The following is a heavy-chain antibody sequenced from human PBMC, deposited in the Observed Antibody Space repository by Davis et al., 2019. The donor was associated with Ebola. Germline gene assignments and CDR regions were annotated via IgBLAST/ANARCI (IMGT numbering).Heavy chain of an antibody. CDR1: GASVSSNSAA. CDR3: ARGWFRGGMDV. Sequence: HSQTLSLTCAISGASVSSNSAAWNWIRLSPSRGLEWLGRTYYNSKWYSDYAVSVKSRITINPDTSKNQFSLHLNSVTPEDTALYYCARGWFRGGMDVWGEGTTVTVSS. D-gene: IGHD3-10*01. CDR2: TYYNSKWYS. J-gene: IGHJ6*04. V-gene: IGHV6-1*01.